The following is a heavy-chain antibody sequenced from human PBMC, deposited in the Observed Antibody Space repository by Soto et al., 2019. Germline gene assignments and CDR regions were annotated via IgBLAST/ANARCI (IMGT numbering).Heavy chain of an antibody. CDR1: GFNVSNYY. D-gene: IGHD2-8*01. J-gene: IGHJ6*02. CDR3: ARGGRSLGVDYYYGLDV. V-gene: IGHV3-53*04. Sequence: EVQLVESGGGLVQPGGSLRLSCAASGFNVSNYYMTWVRQAPGKGLEWVSVLYSGGTIYYADSVKGRFTISRHDSKNTLYLQMNSLRAEDTAVYYCARGGRSLGVDYYYGLDVWGQGTTVTVSS. CDR2: LYSGGTI.